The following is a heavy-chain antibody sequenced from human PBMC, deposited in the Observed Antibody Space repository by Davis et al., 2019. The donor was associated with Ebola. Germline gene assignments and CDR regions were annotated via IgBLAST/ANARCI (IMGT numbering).Heavy chain of an antibody. Sequence: ASVKVSCKASGYSFTDDGISWVRQAPGQELEWMGWISTYNGNTNYAQKVQGRLTITRDTSATTAYMELSSLRSEDTAAYYCARGRTVTGTRGLSWFDPWGQGALVTVSS. CDR2: ISTYNGNT. J-gene: IGHJ5*02. CDR3: ARGRTVTGTRGLSWFDP. D-gene: IGHD6-19*01. V-gene: IGHV1-18*01. CDR1: GYSFTDDG.